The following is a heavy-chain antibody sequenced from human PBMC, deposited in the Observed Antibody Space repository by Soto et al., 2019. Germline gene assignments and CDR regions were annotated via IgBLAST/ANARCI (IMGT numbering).Heavy chain of an antibody. CDR3: ARISGSSYPYYYYYGMDV. CDR1: GYSFTSYW. V-gene: IGHV5-51*01. CDR2: IYPGDSDT. D-gene: IGHD1-26*01. J-gene: IGHJ6*02. Sequence: EVQLVQSGAEVKKPGESLKISCKGSGYSFTSYWIGWVRQMPEKGLEWMGIIYPGDSDTRYSPSFQGQVTISADKSISTAYLQWSSLKASDTAMYYCARISGSSYPYYYYYGMDVWGQGTTVTVSS.